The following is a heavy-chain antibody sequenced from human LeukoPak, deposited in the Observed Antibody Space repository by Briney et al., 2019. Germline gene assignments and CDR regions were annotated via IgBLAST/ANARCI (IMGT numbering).Heavy chain of an antibody. CDR2: ILNDGSSK. D-gene: IGHD6-19*01. CDR1: AFTFSRYG. J-gene: IGHJ4*02. V-gene: IGHV3-33*05. CDR3: ARDKSRGWPFDY. Sequence: GGSLRLSCAVSAFTFSRYGMHWVRQAPGKGLEWVGVILNDGSSKYYADSVKGRFTISRDNSKNTLYLQMNSLRAEDTAVYYCARDKSRGWPFDYWGQGTLVAVSS.